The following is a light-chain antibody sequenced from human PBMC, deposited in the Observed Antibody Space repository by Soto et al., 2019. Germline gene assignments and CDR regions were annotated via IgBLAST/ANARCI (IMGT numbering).Light chain of an antibody. CDR2: GTS. V-gene: IGKV1-12*01. CDR3: QQAFSFPRT. CDR1: QGIGSW. J-gene: IGKJ1*01. Sequence: GARVTITCRASQGIGSWLAWYQQKAGKAPNLLIYGTSSLQTGVPSRFSGSGSGTDFTLTISSLQPEDFATYYCQQAFSFPRTFGQGTKVDIK.